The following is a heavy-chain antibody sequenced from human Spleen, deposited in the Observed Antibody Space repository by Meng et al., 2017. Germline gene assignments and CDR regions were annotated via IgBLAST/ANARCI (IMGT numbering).Heavy chain of an antibody. CDR2: IYYSGST. CDR1: ADSISSYY. V-gene: IGHV4-59*01. J-gene: IGHJ4*02. Sequence: QVQLRQWGAGLLKPSETLSLTCTISADSISSYYWSWIRQPPGKGLEWIGYIYYSGSTNYNPSLKSRVTVLADTSKNHFSLRLSSVTAADTAVYYCATSFSGYAFDYWGQGALVTVSS. CDR3: ATSFSGYAFDY. D-gene: IGHD5-12*01.